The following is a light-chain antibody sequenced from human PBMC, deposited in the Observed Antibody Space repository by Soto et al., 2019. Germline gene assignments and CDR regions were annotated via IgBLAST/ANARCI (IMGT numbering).Light chain of an antibody. J-gene: IGKJ3*01. CDR1: QSVSSSY. CDR2: GAS. Sequence: EIVLTQSPGTLSFSPGERATLSCRASQSVSSSYLAWYQQKPGQAPRLLIYGASSRATGIPDRFSGSGSGTDFTLTISRLEPEDFAVYYCQQYWAFGPGTKVDNK. CDR3: QQYWA. V-gene: IGKV3-20*01.